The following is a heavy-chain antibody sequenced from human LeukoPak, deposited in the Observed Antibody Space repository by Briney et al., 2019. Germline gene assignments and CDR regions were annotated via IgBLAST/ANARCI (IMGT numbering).Heavy chain of an antibody. V-gene: IGHV1-69*05. Sequence: GASVKVPCKASGGTFSSYAISWVRQAPGQGLEWMGGIIPIFGTANYAQKFQGRVTMTRNTSISTAYMELSSLRSEDTAVYYCARVNRGAAAIYYYYGTDVWGQGTTVTVSS. D-gene: IGHD6-13*01. CDR1: GGTFSSYA. CDR2: IIPIFGTA. J-gene: IGHJ6*02. CDR3: ARVNRGAAAIYYYYGTDV.